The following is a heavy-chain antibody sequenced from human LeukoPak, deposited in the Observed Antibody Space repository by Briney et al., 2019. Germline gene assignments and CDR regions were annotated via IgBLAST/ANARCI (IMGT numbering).Heavy chain of an antibody. V-gene: IGHV3-21*01. CDR2: ISSSSSYI. CDR3: AYMVRGVNRINFDY. J-gene: IGHJ4*02. D-gene: IGHD3-10*01. CDR1: GFTFSSYS. Sequence: GGSLRLSCAASGFTFSSYSMNWVRQAPGKGLEWVSSISSSSSYIYYADSVKGRFTISRDNAKNSLYLQMNSLRAEDTAVYYCAYMVRGVNRINFDYWGQGTLVTVSS.